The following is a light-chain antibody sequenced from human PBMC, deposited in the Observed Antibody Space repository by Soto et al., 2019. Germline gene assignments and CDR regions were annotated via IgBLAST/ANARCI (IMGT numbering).Light chain of an antibody. Sequence: QLVLTQPPSVSGAPGQRVTISCTGSSSNIGAGYDVHWYQQLPGTAPKLLIYGNSNRPSGVPDRFSGSKSGTSASLAITGLQAEDEAEYYCQSYDSSLSGSVVFGGGTKLTFL. J-gene: IGLJ2*01. V-gene: IGLV1-40*01. CDR3: QSYDSSLSGSVV. CDR2: GNS. CDR1: SSNIGAGYD.